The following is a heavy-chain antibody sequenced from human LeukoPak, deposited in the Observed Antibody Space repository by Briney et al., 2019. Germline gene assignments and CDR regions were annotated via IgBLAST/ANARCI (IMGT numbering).Heavy chain of an antibody. Sequence: GGSLRLSCAASGFSFSNYGMHWVRQAPGKGLEWVAVISYDGTKKYYEDSVKGRFTISRDNSKNTLYLQMNSLRAEDTAVYYCARDLLADFWSGYYTGPDYWGQGTLVTVSS. CDR1: GFSFSNYG. J-gene: IGHJ4*02. V-gene: IGHV3-30*03. CDR3: ARDLLADFWSGYYTGPDY. D-gene: IGHD3-3*01. CDR2: ISYDGTKK.